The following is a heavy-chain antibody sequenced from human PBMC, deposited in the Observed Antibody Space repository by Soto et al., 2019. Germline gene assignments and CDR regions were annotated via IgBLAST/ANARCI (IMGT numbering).Heavy chain of an antibody. V-gene: IGHV7-4-1*01. J-gene: IGHJ5*01. D-gene: IGHD3-10*01. Sequence: QVQLVQSGSELKKPGASVKVSCKASGYTFTSYAMNWVRQAPGQGLEWMGWINTNTGNPTYAQGFTGRFVFSLDTSISTADLQICSLKAEDTAVYYCASGGRTMVRGEEYKWFGTWGHGTLVTVSS. CDR2: INTNTGNP. CDR1: GYTFTSYA. CDR3: ASGGRTMVRGEEYKWFGT.